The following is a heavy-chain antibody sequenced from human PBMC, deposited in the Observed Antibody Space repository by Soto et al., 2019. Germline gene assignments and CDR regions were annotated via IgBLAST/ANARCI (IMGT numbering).Heavy chain of an antibody. Sequence: GGSLRLSCAASGFTFSSYAMSWVRQAPGKGLEWVSAISGSGGSTYYADSVKGRFTISRDNSKNTLYLQMNSLRAEDTAVYYCAKDAPQIEDIVFVPAAIGQIVSTNDYWGQGTLVTVSS. CDR2: ISGSGGST. J-gene: IGHJ4*02. CDR3: AKDAPQIEDIVFVPAAIGQIVSTNDY. D-gene: IGHD2-2*01. V-gene: IGHV3-23*01. CDR1: GFTFSSYA.